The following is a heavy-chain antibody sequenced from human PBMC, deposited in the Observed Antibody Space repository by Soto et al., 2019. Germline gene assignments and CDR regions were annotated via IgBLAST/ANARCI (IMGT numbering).Heavy chain of an antibody. V-gene: IGHV3-21*01. J-gene: IGHJ6*02. CDR1: GFTFSNYK. CDR2: ISSGDSYI. CDR3: VRVSSQSAD. Sequence: PGWALRLSCAASGFTFSNYKMNWVRQAPGKGLEWISAISSGDSYIYYADSVKGRLTISIEDAKNSLYLQMSSLSVEDTAVSLCVRVSSQSADWGQTITVTV.